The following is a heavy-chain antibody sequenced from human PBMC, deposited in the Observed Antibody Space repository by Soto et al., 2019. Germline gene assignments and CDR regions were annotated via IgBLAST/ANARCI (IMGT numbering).Heavy chain of an antibody. D-gene: IGHD3-3*01. Sequence: GGSLRLSCAASGFTFSSYAMSWVRQAPGKGLEWVSAISGSGGSTYYADSVKGRFTISRDNSKNTLYLQMNSLRAEDTAVYYCANAPPGGEWLLWSYYYYGMDVWGQGTTVTVSS. V-gene: IGHV3-23*01. CDR2: ISGSGGST. CDR1: GFTFSSYA. J-gene: IGHJ6*02. CDR3: ANAPPGGEWLLWSYYYYGMDV.